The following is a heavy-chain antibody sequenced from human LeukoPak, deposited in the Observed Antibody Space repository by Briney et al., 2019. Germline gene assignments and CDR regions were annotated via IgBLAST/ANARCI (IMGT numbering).Heavy chain of an antibody. J-gene: IGHJ4*02. Sequence: ASVKVSCKVSGYTLTELSMHWVRQAPGKGLEWMGGFDPEDGETIYAQKFQGRVTMTEDTSTDTAYMELSSLRSEDTAVYYCATAGSQTIGVDYWGQGTLVTVSS. CDR3: ATAGSQTIGVDY. CDR2: FDPEDGET. D-gene: IGHD2-15*01. V-gene: IGHV1-24*01. CDR1: GYTLTELS.